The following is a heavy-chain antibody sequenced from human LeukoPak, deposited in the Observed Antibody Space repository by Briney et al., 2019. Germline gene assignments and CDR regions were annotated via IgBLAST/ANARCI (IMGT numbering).Heavy chain of an antibody. CDR2: FDPEDGET. Sequence: ASVKVSCKVSGYTLTELSMHWVRQAPGKGLEWMGGFDPEDGETIYAQKFQGRVTMTEDTFTDTAYMELSSLRSEDTAVYYCARNHYSSGWYLSAFDIWGQGTMVTVSS. J-gene: IGHJ3*02. CDR3: ARNHYSSGWYLSAFDI. D-gene: IGHD6-19*01. V-gene: IGHV1-24*01. CDR1: GYTLTELS.